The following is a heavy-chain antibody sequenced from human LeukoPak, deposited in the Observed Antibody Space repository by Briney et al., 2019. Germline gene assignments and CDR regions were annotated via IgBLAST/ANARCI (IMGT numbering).Heavy chain of an antibody. J-gene: IGHJ4*02. V-gene: IGHV3-74*01. CDR1: GNYW. Sequence: GGSLRLSCAASGNYWMHWVRQAPGKGLVRVSRINSDGSSTSYADSVKGRFTISRDNAKNTLYLQMNSLRAEDTAVYYCARGDSGSYPYWGQGTLVTVSS. D-gene: IGHD3-10*01. CDR2: INSDGSST. CDR3: ARGDSGSYPY.